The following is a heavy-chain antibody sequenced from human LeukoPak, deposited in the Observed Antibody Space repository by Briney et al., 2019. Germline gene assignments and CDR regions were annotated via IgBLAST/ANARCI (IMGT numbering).Heavy chain of an antibody. Sequence: ASVKVSCKASGYTFTNYHISWVRQAPGQGLEWMGWISAYNGNTNYAQKLQGRVTMTTVTSTSTAYTELRSLRSDDTAVYYCASGYLSGSTYYFDYWGQGTLVTVSS. CDR2: ISAYNGNT. CDR1: GYTFTNYH. V-gene: IGHV1-18*01. J-gene: IGHJ4*02. CDR3: ASGYLSGSTYYFDY. D-gene: IGHD1-26*01.